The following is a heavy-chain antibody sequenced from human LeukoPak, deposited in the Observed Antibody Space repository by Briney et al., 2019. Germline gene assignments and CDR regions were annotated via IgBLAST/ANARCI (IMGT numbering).Heavy chain of an antibody. Sequence: PSETLSLTCTVSGGSISPYYWIWIRQPPGKGLEWIGYIYYTGNTNYNPSLKSRVTISLDTSKNQFSLNLNSVTAADTAVYYCARHSYSGYDRLFDYWGQGTLVTVSS. D-gene: IGHD5-12*01. V-gene: IGHV4-59*08. CDR3: ARHSYSGYDRLFDY. CDR2: IYYTGNT. J-gene: IGHJ4*02. CDR1: GGSISPYY.